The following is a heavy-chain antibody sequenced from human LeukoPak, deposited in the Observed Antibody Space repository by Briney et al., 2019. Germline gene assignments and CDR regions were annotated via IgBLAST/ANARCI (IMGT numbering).Heavy chain of an antibody. D-gene: IGHD3-10*01. V-gene: IGHV3-7*03. CDR1: GFTFSSYW. CDR2: IKEDGSDK. Sequence: PGGSLRLSCAASGFTFSSYWMSWVRQAPGKGLEWVANIKEDGSDKYYVDSVKGRFTISRDNAKNSLYLQMNSLRAEDTAVYYCAKDVSYPYGSGSYFDYWGQGTLVTVSS. J-gene: IGHJ4*02. CDR3: AKDVSYPYGSGSYFDY.